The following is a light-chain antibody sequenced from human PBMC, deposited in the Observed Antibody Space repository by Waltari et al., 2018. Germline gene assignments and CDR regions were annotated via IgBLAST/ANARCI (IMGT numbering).Light chain of an antibody. CDR3: HSGDSSGEVL. V-gene: IGLV3-19*01. J-gene: IGLJ2*01. CDR2: GKN. Sequence: SSELTQDPAVSVALGQTVRITCQGDSLRTYYVSWFHQRPGEAPALVIYGKNNRPSGSQDRVAASSSGGTACLTIMGGQAEDEADYYCHSGDSSGEVLIGGGTKLTV. CDR1: SLRTYY.